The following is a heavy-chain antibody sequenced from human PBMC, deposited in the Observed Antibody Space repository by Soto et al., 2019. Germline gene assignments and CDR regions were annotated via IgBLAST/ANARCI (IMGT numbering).Heavy chain of an antibody. CDR3: ARGLRDSQYYYYYGMDV. J-gene: IGHJ6*02. CDR2: IYHSGST. Sequence: PSETLSLTCAVSGGSISSGGYSWSWIRQPPGKGLEWIGYIYHSGSTYYNPSLKSRVTISVDRSKNQFSLKLSSVTAADTAVYYCARGLRDSQYYYYYGMDVWGQGTTVTVSS. CDR1: GGSISSGGYS. V-gene: IGHV4-30-2*01.